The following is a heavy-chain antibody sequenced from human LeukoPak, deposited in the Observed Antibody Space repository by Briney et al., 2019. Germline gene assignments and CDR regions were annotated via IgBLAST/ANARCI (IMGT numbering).Heavy chain of an antibody. D-gene: IGHD5-18*01. J-gene: IGHJ5*02. CDR2: INHSGST. CDR1: GGSFSGYY. Sequence: PSETLSLTCAVYGGSFSGYYWSWIRQPPGKGLEWIGEINHSGSTNYNPSLKSRVTISVDTSKNQFSLKLSSVTAADTAVYYCATPGGHSSNWFDPWGQGTLVTVSS. CDR3: ATPGGHSSNWFDP. V-gene: IGHV4-34*01.